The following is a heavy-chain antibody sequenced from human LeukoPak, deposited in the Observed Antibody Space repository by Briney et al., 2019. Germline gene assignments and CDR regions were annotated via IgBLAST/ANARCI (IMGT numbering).Heavy chain of an antibody. CDR2: IYYSGST. D-gene: IGHD3-22*01. Sequence: SETLPLTCTVSGGSISSSSYYWGWIRQPPGKGLEWIGSIYYSGSTYYNPSLKSRVTISADTSKNQFSLKLSSVTAADTAVYYCARNYYGSSGHDYWGQGTLVTVSS. V-gene: IGHV4-39*01. CDR3: ARNYYGSSGHDY. CDR1: GGSISSSSYY. J-gene: IGHJ4*02.